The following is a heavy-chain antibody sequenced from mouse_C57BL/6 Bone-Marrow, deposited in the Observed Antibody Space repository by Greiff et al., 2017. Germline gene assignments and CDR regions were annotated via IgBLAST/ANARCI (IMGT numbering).Heavy chain of an antibody. CDR3: ARRDYDYDGWYFDV. D-gene: IGHD2-4*01. J-gene: IGHJ1*03. CDR1: GYTFTSYG. CDR2: IYPRSGNT. Sequence: QVQLKESGAELARPGASVKLSCKASGYTFTSYGISWVKQRTGQGLEWIGEIYPRSGNTYYNEKFKGKATLTADKSSSTAYMELRSLTAEDSAVYFCARRDYDYDGWYFDVWGTGTTVTVSS. V-gene: IGHV1-81*01.